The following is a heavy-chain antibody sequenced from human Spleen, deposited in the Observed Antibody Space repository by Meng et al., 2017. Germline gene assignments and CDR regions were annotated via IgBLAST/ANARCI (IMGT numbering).Heavy chain of an antibody. CDR3: ARGEGNHYLSAAFDI. D-gene: IGHD3-10*01. J-gene: IGHJ3*02. V-gene: IGHV3-74*01. Sequence: GESLKISCAASGFTFSSYWMHWVRQAPGKGLVWVSRISGDGSSTSYADSVKGRFTISRDNAKNTLYLQMNSLRAEDTAVYYCARGEGNHYLSAAFDIWGQGTMVTVSS. CDR2: ISGDGSST. CDR1: GFTFSSYW.